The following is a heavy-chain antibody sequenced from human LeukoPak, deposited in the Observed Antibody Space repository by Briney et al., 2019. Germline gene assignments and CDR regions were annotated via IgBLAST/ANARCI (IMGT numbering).Heavy chain of an antibody. J-gene: IGHJ3*02. CDR1: GYTFTSYA. CDR2: INTNTGNP. D-gene: IGHD3-3*01. CDR3: ARAREYYDFWSGYHEDAFDI. Sequence: GASVKVSCKASGYTFTSYAMNWVRQAPGQGLEWMGWINTNTGNPTYAQGFTGRFVFSLDTSVSTAYLQISSLKAEDTAVYYCARAREYYDFWSGYHEDAFDIWGQGTMVTVSS. V-gene: IGHV7-4-1*02.